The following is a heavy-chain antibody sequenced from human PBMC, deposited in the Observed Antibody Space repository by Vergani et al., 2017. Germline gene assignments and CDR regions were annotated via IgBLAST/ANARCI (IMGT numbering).Heavy chain of an antibody. CDR1: GGSISSGDYH. V-gene: IGHV4-30-4*08. CDR2: IYYSGST. CDR3: ARASGSYPYYYGMDV. D-gene: IGHD1-26*01. Sequence: QVQLQESGPGLVKPSQTLSLTCTVSGGSISSGDYHWSWICQPPGKGPEWIGYIYYSGSTYYNPSLKSRVIISVDTSKNQFSLKLSSVTAADTAVYYCARASGSYPYYYGMDVWGQGTTVTVSS. J-gene: IGHJ6*02.